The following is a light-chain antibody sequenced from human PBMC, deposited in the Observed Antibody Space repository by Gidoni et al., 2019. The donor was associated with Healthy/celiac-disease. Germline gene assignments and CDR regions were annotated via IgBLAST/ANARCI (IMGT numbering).Light chain of an antibody. V-gene: IGKV1-39*01. CDR2: AAS. Sequence: GDRVTITCRASQSISSYLNWYQQKPGKAPKLLIYAASSLQSGVPSRFSGSGSGTDFTLTISSLQPEYFATYYCQQSYSTWWTFGQGTKVEIK. CDR1: QSISSY. CDR3: QQSYSTWWT. J-gene: IGKJ1*01.